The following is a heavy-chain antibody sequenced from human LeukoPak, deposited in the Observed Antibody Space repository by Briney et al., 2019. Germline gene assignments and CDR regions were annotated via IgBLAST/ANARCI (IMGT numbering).Heavy chain of an antibody. V-gene: IGHV4-4*07. CDR1: GGSISSYY. CDR2: IYTSGST. J-gene: IGHJ4*02. CDR3: ARIGGSYYEYYFDY. Sequence: SETLSLTCTVSGGSISSYYWSWIRRPAGKGLEWIGRIYTSGSTNYNPSLKSRVTMSVDTSKNQFSLKLSSVTAADMAVYYCARIGGSYYEYYFDYWGQGTLVTVSS. D-gene: IGHD1-26*01.